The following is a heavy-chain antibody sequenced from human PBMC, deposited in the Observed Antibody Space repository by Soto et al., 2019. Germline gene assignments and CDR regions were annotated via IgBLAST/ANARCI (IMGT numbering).Heavy chain of an antibody. CDR2: ISGSGGST. D-gene: IGHD5-12*01. V-gene: IGHV3-23*01. J-gene: IGHJ4*02. Sequence: GGSLRLSCAASGFTFSSDAMSWVRQAPGKGLEWVSAISGSGGSTYYADSVKGRFTISRDNSKNTLYLQMNSLRAEDTAVYYCPKELVLRGYEYPRNDYWGQGTLVTGSS. CDR1: GFTFSSDA. CDR3: PKELVLRGYEYPRNDY.